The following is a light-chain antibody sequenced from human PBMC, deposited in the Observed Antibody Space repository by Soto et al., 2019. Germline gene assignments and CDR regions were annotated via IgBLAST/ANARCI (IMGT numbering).Light chain of an antibody. CDR1: SSNIGSNT. J-gene: IGLJ3*02. CDR2: SNN. CDR3: AAWDDSLNGWV. V-gene: IGLV1-44*01. Sequence: QSVLTQPPSASGTPGQRVTISCSGGSSNIGSNTVNWYQQLPGTAPKLLIYSNNQRPSGVPDRFSGSKSGTSASLAISGLQSEDEADYYCAAWDDSLNGWVFGGGTQLT.